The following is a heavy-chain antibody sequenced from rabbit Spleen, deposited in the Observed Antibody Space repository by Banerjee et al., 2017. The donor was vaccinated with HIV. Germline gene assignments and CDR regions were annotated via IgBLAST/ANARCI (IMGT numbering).Heavy chain of an antibody. CDR2: IYVVGSHDT. J-gene: IGHJ6*01. D-gene: IGHD8-1*01. CDR3: ARDSGSSFSSYGMDL. Sequence: QEQLEESGGGLVKPEGSLTLTCTASGFSFSSSWVCWVRQAPGKGLEWIACIYVVGSHDTDYASWATGRFTISKTSSTTVTLQMTSLTVADTATYFCARDSGSSFSSYGMDLWGPGTLVTVS. CDR1: GFSFSSSW. V-gene: IGHV1S45*01.